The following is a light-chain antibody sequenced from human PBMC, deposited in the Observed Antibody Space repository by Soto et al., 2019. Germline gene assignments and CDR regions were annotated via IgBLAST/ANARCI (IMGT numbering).Light chain of an antibody. J-gene: IGKJ4*01. V-gene: IGKV1-9*01. CDR2: AAS. CDR3: QQLNSFPLT. CDR1: QGISSY. Sequence: IQLTQSPSSLSASVGDRVTITCRASQGISSYLVWYQQKPGKAPKNLIYAASTLQSAVPSRFSGSGSGTDFTLTISSLQPEDSATYYCQQLNSFPLTFGGGTKVDIK.